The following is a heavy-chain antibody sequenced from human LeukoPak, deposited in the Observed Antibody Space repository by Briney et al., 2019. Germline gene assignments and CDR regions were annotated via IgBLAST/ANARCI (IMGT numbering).Heavy chain of an antibody. V-gene: IGHV1-2*02. J-gene: IGHJ5*02. Sequence: ASVKVSCKASGYTFTGYYMHWVRQAPGQGLEWMGWINPKSGGTNYAQKFQGRVTMTRDTSISTAYMELSRLRSDDTAVYYCARDPHTGVIQLTGFDPWGQGTLVTVSS. CDR1: GYTFTGYY. D-gene: IGHD3-16*02. CDR2: INPKSGGT. CDR3: ARDPHTGVIQLTGFDP.